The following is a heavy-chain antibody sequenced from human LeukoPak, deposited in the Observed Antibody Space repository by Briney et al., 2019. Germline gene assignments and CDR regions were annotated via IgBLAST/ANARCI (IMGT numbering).Heavy chain of an antibody. V-gene: IGHV4-4*02. CDR1: GGSISSSSW. CDR3: ARARIDWLVVFDY. CDR2: IYHSGSS. J-gene: IGHJ4*02. Sequence: KPSGTLSLTCAVSGGSISSSSWWSWVRQTPGKGLEWIGEIYHSGSSNYNPSLKSRVTISADQPKRQFSLKLSSVTAADTAVYYCARARIDWLVVFDYWGQGNPCSVSS. D-gene: IGHD3-9*01.